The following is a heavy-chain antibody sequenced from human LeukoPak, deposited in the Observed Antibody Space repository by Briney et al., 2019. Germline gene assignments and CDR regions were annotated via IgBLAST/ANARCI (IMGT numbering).Heavy chain of an antibody. Sequence: GGSLRLSCAASKFTVSSYAIHWVRQAPGKGLEWVAVISYDGSNKYYADSVKGRFTISRDNSKNTLYLQMNSLRAEDTAVYYCARDSDYYGSGSYYSLGMDVWGKGTTVTVSS. D-gene: IGHD3-10*01. CDR2: ISYDGSNK. J-gene: IGHJ6*04. CDR3: ARDSDYYGSGSYYSLGMDV. CDR1: KFTVSSYA. V-gene: IGHV3-30*04.